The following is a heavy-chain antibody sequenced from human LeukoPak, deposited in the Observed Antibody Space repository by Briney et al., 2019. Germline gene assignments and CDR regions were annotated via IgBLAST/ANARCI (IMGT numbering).Heavy chain of an antibody. CDR1: GGSIGSSSYY. V-gene: IGHV4-39*07. D-gene: IGHD3-9*01. CDR3: ARDSPKYDILTGPPAFFDY. Sequence: SETLSLTCTVSGGSIGSSSYYWGWIRQPPGKGLEWIGSIYYSGSTYYNPSLKSRVTISVDTSKNQFSLKLSSVTAADTAVYYCARDSPKYDILTGPPAFFDYWGQGTLVTVSS. CDR2: IYYSGST. J-gene: IGHJ4*02.